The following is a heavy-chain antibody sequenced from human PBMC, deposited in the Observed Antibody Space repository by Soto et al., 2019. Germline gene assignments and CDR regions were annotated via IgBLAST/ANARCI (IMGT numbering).Heavy chain of an antibody. CDR2: ISTGGGST. CDR1: GFTFSSHV. J-gene: IGHJ4*02. V-gene: IGHV3-23*01. D-gene: IGHD6-25*01. CDR3: ARSREIIASAGSFDY. Sequence: EVQLLESGGGLVQPGGFPRLSCAASGFTFSSHVMSWVRQAPGKGLEWVSGISTGGGSTDYADSVKGRFTISRDNSKNTLHLQMKSLRAEDTAVYYCARSREIIASAGSFDYWGQGTLVTVSS.